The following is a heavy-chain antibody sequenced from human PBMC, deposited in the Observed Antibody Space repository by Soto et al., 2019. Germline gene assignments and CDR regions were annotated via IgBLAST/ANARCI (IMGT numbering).Heavy chain of an antibody. J-gene: IGHJ5*02. CDR1: GDSVSSYSAA. V-gene: IGHV6-1*01. CDR2: TYYRSRFFS. D-gene: IGHD3-10*01. CDR3: VRHRYISSGWFDP. Sequence: SQNLSLTCAISGDSVSSYSAAWNWIRQSPSGGLEWLGRTYYRSRFFSDYAESVKSRIIINPDTSKNQFSLQLKSVTPEDTAVYYCVRHRYISSGWFDPWGEGAPVTVSS.